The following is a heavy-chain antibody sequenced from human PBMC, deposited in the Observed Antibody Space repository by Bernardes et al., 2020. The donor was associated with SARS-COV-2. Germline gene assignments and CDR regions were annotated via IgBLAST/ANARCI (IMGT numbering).Heavy chain of an antibody. J-gene: IGHJ2*01. Sequence: TLSLTCAVYGGSFSGYYWSWIRQPPGKGLEWIGEINHSGSTNYNPSLKSRVTISVDTSKNQFSLKLSSVTAADTAVYYCAGSGSYYRTWYFDLWGRGTLVTVSS. CDR2: INHSGST. V-gene: IGHV4-34*01. CDR1: GGSFSGYY. D-gene: IGHD3-10*01. CDR3: AGSGSYYRTWYFDL.